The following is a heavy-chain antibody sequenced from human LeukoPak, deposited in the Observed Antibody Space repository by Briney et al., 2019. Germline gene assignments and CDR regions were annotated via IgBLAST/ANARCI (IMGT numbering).Heavy chain of an antibody. CDR1: GFTFSSYA. J-gene: IGHJ4*02. V-gene: IGHV3-23*01. Sequence: GGSLRLSCAASGFTFSSYAMSWVRQAPGKGLEWVSAISGSGGSTYYADSAKGRFTISRDNSKNTLYLQMNSLRAEDTAVYYCAKCTYAAMVEYWGQGTLVTVSS. CDR2: ISGSGGST. D-gene: IGHD5-18*01. CDR3: AKCTYAAMVEY.